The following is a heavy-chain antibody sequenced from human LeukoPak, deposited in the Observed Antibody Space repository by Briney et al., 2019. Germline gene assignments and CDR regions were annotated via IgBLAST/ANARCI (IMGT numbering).Heavy chain of an antibody. V-gene: IGHV3-7*01. J-gene: IGHJ5*02. CDR1: GFKFSKYA. CDR3: ARETTVITDTAWFDP. D-gene: IGHD4-23*01. Sequence: PGGSLRLSCSASGFKFSKYAMIWVRQVAGKGLEWVANIKQDGSDKYYVDSVKGRFTISRDNAKNSLYLQMDSLRAEDTAVYYCARETTVITDTAWFDPWGQGTLVTVPS. CDR2: IKQDGSDK.